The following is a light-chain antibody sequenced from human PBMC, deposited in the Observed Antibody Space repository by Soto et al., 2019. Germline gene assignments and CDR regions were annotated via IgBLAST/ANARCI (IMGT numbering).Light chain of an antibody. Sequence: QSALTQPRSVSGSPGQSVTISCTGTSSDVGGYNYVSWYQQYPGKAPKVMIYDVKTRPSGVPDRFSGSKSGNTASLTISGLQAEAEADYYCCSYAGSYTFVFGTGTKVTVL. J-gene: IGLJ1*01. CDR1: SSDVGGYNY. V-gene: IGLV2-11*01. CDR2: DVK. CDR3: CSYAGSYTFV.